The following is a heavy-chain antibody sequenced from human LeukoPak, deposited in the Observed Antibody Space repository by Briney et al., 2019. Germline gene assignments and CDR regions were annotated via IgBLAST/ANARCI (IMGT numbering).Heavy chain of an antibody. Sequence: GGSPRLSCAASGFTFSSYAMSWVRQAPGKGLEWVSAISGSGGSTYYADSVKGRFTISRDNSKNTLYLQMNSLRAEDTAVYYCASPGGVVVVPAAMGSMDVWGQGTTVTVSS. J-gene: IGHJ6*02. D-gene: IGHD2-2*01. CDR2: ISGSGGST. CDR3: ASPGGVVVVPAAMGSMDV. CDR1: GFTFSSYA. V-gene: IGHV3-23*01.